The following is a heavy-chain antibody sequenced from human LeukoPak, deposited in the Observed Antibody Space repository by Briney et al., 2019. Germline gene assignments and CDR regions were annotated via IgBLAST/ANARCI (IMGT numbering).Heavy chain of an antibody. CDR3: TKVRLPSRNSLPHFDH. CDR1: GFTFSTYS. Sequence: GGSLRLSCSVSGFTFSTYSIHWVRQGPGKGLEWVTVLSFDGTTKYFADSVKGRFAVSRDIFQNRLYLQLNNLTFEDTAVYYCTKVRLPSRNSLPHFDHWGQGTLVTVSS. J-gene: IGHJ4*02. V-gene: IGHV3-30*01. CDR2: LSFDGTTK. D-gene: IGHD1-14*01.